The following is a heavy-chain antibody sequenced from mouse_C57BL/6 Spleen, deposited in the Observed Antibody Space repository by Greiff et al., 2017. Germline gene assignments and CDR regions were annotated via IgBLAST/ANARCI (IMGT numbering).Heavy chain of an antibody. J-gene: IGHJ2*01. Sequence: EVMLVESGGGLVKPGGSLKLSCAASGFTFSDYGMHWVRQAPEKGLEWVAYISSGSSTIYYADTVKGRFTISRDNAKNTLFLQMTSLRSEDTAMYYCARRRLHYGSSYGLDYWGQGTTLTVSS. CDR3: ARRRLHYGSSYGLDY. CDR2: ISSGSSTI. CDR1: GFTFSDYG. D-gene: IGHD1-1*01. V-gene: IGHV5-17*01.